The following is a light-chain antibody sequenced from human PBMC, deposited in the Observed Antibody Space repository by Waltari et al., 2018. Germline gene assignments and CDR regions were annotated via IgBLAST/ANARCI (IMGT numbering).Light chain of an antibody. Sequence: QSALTQPPSASGSPGQSVTISSPGTGSDVVDFNVVSWYQQRPGQAPKLLMFELNKRPSGVSSRFSGSKSANAASLTISGLQAEEEGDYYCGSSTVTNNLYVFGTGTKVTVL. CDR1: GSDVVDFNV. J-gene: IGLJ1*01. CDR3: GSSTVTNNLYV. CDR2: ELN. V-gene: IGLV2-8*01.